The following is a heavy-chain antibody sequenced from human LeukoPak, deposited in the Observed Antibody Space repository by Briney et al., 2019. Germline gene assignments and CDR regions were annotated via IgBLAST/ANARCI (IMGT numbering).Heavy chain of an antibody. CDR3: ARDGSNYYDSTAGLDP. V-gene: IGHV4-30-2*01. Sequence: SETLSLTCTVSVASFSRGGSSWSWIRQPPGKGREWFGYIYHSGSTYYNPSLKSRVTISVDRSKNQFSLKLSSVTAADTAVYYCARDGSNYYDSTAGLDPWGQGTLVTVSS. D-gene: IGHD3-22*01. J-gene: IGHJ5*02. CDR1: VASFSRGGSS. CDR2: IYHSGST.